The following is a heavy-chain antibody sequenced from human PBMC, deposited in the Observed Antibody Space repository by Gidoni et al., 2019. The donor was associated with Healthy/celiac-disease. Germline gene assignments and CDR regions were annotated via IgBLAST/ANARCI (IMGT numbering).Heavy chain of an antibody. J-gene: IGHJ1*01. CDR3: ARASRGYSAFAEYFQH. V-gene: IGHV3-30-3*01. Sequence: QVQLVESGGGVVQPGRSLRLSCAASGFTFSSYAMHWVRQAPGKGLEWVAVISSDGSTKYYADSLKGRFTISRDISKNTLYMQMNSLRAEDTAVYYCARASRGYSAFAEYFQHWGQGTLVTVSS. D-gene: IGHD3-22*01. CDR2: ISSDGSTK. CDR1: GFTFSSYA.